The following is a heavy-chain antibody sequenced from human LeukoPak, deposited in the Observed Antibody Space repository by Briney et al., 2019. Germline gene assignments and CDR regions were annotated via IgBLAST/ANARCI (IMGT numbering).Heavy chain of an antibody. CDR2: IIPIFGTA. CDR3: ARGQWLARHYYYMDV. J-gene: IGHJ6*03. D-gene: IGHD6-19*01. CDR1: GGTFSSYA. V-gene: IGHV1-69*05. Sequence: ASVKVSCKASGGTFSSYAISWARQAPGQGLERMGGIIPIFGTANYAQKFQGRVTITTDESTSTAYMELSSLRSEDTAVYYCARGQWLARHYYYMDVWGKGTTVTVSS.